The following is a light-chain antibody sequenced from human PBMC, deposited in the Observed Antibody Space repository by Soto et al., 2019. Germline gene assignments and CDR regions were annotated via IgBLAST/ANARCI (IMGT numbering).Light chain of an antibody. Sequence: QSVLTQPPSVSGAPGQRVTISCTGSSSNIGAGYDVHWYQQLPGTAPKLLIYGTSNRPSGVPDRFSGSKSGTSASLAITGLRAEDEADYYCQSYDSSRSGWVVGGGTKLTVL. V-gene: IGLV1-40*01. CDR2: GTS. J-gene: IGLJ3*02. CDR3: QSYDSSRSGWV. CDR1: SSNIGAGYD.